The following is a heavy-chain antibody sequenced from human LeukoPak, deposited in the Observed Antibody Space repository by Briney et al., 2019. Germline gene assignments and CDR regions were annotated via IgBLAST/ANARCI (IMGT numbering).Heavy chain of an antibody. CDR3: ARHFYGAATGSPFDY. J-gene: IGHJ4*02. V-gene: IGHV5-51*01. CDR2: IYPGDSDT. D-gene: IGHD6-25*01. CDR1: GYSFSTYW. Sequence: GESLKISCKGSGYSFSTYWIGWVRQMPGKGLEWMGIIYPGDSDTRYSPSFQGQVTISVDKSISTAYLQWSGLKASDSAVYYCARHFYGAATGSPFDYWGQGTLVTVSS.